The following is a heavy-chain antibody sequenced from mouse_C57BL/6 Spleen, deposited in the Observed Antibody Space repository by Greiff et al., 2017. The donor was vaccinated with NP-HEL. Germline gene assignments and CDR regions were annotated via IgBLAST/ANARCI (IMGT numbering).Heavy chain of an antibody. J-gene: IGHJ4*01. CDR3: ARGGIYYDSHYARDY. D-gene: IGHD2-4*01. Sequence: QVQLQQSGAELARPGASVKLSCKASGYTFTSYGISWVKQRTGQGLEWIGEIYPRSGNTYYNEKFKGKATLTADKSSSTAYMELRSLTSEDSAVYFCARGGIYYDSHYARDYGGQETSDTVST. CDR2: IYPRSGNT. V-gene: IGHV1-81*01. CDR1: GYTFTSYG.